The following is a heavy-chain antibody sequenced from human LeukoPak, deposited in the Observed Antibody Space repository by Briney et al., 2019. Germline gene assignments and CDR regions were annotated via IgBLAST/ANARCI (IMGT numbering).Heavy chain of an antibody. D-gene: IGHD3-10*01. CDR1: GDSISSRSYY. Sequence: KTSETLSLTCTVSGDSISSRSYYWGWIRQPPGKGLEWIGSIYYSGSTYYNPSLKSRVTISVNTSKNQFSLKLSSVTAADTAVYYCAKGVNTMVRGVDYYYYYMDVWGKGTTVTISS. CDR2: IYYSGST. J-gene: IGHJ6*03. CDR3: AKGVNTMVRGVDYYYYYMDV. V-gene: IGHV4-39*07.